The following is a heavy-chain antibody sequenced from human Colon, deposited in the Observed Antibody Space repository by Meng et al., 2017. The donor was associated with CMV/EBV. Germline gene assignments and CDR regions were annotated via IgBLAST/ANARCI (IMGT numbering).Heavy chain of an antibody. CDR3: ATLSIYDATISDF. CDR1: GYPFTIHY. Sequence: ASVKVTCKTSGYPFTIHYIHWVRQAAGRGLEWKGWMNPNSGDTNYAQKCQDRVEMSRDTTVNTAYLELTSLRTADTAVYDCATLSIYDATISDFWGQGTLVTVSS. V-gene: IGHV1-2*02. CDR2: MNPNSGDT. D-gene: IGHD5-12*01. J-gene: IGHJ4*02.